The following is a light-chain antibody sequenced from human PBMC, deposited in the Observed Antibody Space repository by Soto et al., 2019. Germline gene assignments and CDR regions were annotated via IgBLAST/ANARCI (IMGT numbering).Light chain of an antibody. CDR3: LQYNGFSRT. CDR1: QSIISY. V-gene: IGKV1-5*03. J-gene: IGKJ1*01. CDR2: ATS. Sequence: DIHMTHSPSSLSASVVDRVTITCRPSQSIISYLNWYQQKPGKAPKLLIYATSSLEHGVPSRFSGGGSETEFTLTISGLLPDDFATYYCLQYNGFSRTFGQGTKVDIK.